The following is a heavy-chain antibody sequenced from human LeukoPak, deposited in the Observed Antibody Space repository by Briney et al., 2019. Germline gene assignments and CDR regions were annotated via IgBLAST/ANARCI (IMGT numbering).Heavy chain of an antibody. CDR3: ASNSGSYASDY. D-gene: IGHD1-26*01. Sequence: GGSLRLSCAASGFTFSSYAMSWVRQAPGKGLEGVSAISGSGCSTYYADSVKGRFTISRDNSKNTLYLQMNSLRAEDTAVYYCASNSGSYASDYWGQGTLVTVSS. CDR2: ISGSGCST. CDR1: GFTFSSYA. J-gene: IGHJ4*02. V-gene: IGHV3-23*01.